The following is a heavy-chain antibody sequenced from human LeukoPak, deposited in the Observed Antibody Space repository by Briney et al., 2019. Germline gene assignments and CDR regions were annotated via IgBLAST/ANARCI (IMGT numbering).Heavy chain of an antibody. CDR1: GFIFTTYA. CDR3: ARRVLGAVGYFDY. D-gene: IGHD4-23*01. V-gene: IGHV3-23*05. CDR2: VSSSGSDT. J-gene: IGHJ4*02. Sequence: GGSLRLSCAASGFIFTTYAMGWVCQLPGKGLEWVSSVSSSGSDTYYTSSVKGRFTISRDNSKNTLYLQVNSLRVEDTAVYYCARRVLGAVGYFDYWGQGALVTVSS.